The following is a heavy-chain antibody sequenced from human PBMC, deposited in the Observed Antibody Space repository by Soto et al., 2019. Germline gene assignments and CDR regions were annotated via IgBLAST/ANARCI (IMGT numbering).Heavy chain of an antibody. D-gene: IGHD2-2*01. J-gene: IGHJ4*01. Sequence: GESLKISCKGSGYSFTTNWIGWVRQMPGKGLEWMGVIYPYDSDTRYSPSFQGQVTISADTSITTAYLQWSGLRASDTAMYFCARHLVGSTRGNFDYWGQGTPVTVSS. CDR2: IYPYDSDT. CDR3: ARHLVGSTRGNFDY. CDR1: GYSFTTNW. V-gene: IGHV5-51*01.